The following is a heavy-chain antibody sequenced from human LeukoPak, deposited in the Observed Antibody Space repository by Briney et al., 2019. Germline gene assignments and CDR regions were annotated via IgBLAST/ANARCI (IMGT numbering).Heavy chain of an antibody. V-gene: IGHV4-59*01. Sequence: SETLSLTCTVSGGSISSDYWSWIRQPPGKGLEWIGYIYYSGITNYNPSLKSRVTISVDTSKNQFSLKLSSVTAADTAVYYCARGGWYPESFQHWGQGALVTVSS. CDR1: GGSISSDY. CDR3: ARGGWYPESFQH. CDR2: IYYSGIT. D-gene: IGHD6-19*01. J-gene: IGHJ1*01.